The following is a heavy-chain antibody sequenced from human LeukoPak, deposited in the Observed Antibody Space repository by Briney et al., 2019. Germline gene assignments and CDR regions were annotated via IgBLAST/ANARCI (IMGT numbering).Heavy chain of an antibody. J-gene: IGHJ4*02. CDR1: GYSISSGYY. CDR3: ARSDFWSGFDY. CDR2: MYHSGRT. V-gene: IGHV4-38-2*01. D-gene: IGHD3-3*01. Sequence: KPSETLSLTCAVSGYSISSGYYWGWIRQPPGKGLEWIGSMYHSGRTSCNPSLKSRVTISVHTSKNQLSLKLNSVTAADTAVYYCARSDFWSGFDYWGQGTLVTVSS.